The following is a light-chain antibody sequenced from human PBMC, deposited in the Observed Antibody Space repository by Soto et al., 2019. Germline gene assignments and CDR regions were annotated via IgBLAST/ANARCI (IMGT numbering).Light chain of an antibody. CDR1: QNIRPH. Sequence: DIQMTQSPSSLSASLGDRVTITCRASQNIRPHLNWYQQKPGKAPEILISGTSSLQSGVPSRFSGSGSGTAFSLTIGSLQPDDVAIYYCQQTYSAPWTFGQGTKVEI. CDR3: QQTYSAPWT. J-gene: IGKJ1*01. CDR2: GTS. V-gene: IGKV1-39*01.